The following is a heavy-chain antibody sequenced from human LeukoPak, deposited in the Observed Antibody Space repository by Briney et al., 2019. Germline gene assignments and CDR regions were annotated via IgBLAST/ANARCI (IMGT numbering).Heavy chain of an antibody. Sequence: GGSLRLSCAASGFTFSSYGMHWVRQAPGKGLEWVAVISYDGSNKYYADSVKGRFTIARDNSRTTLYLQMNSLRVEDTAVYYCAKSPFDYNSSGYYVLWGQGTLVTVSS. CDR2: ISYDGSNK. V-gene: IGHV3-30*18. CDR1: GFTFSSYG. D-gene: IGHD3-22*01. CDR3: AKSPFDYNSSGYYVL. J-gene: IGHJ4*02.